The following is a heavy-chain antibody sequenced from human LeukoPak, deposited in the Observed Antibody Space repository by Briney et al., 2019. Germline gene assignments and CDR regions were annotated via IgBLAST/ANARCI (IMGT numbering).Heavy chain of an antibody. J-gene: IGHJ4*02. V-gene: IGHV3-33*08. CDR1: GFTFSSYA. D-gene: IGHD3-22*01. CDR3: VRELPPVVQYYFDY. CDR2: IWYDGSNK. Sequence: GGSLRLSCSASGFTFSSYAMHWVRQAPGKGLEWVAVIWYDGSNKYYADSVKGRFTISRDNSRNTLYLQMNSLRTEDTAVYYCVRELPPVVQYYFDYWGPGTLVTVSS.